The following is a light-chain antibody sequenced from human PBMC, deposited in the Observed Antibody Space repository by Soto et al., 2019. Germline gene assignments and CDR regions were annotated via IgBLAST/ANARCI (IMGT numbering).Light chain of an antibody. J-gene: IGKJ3*01. CDR2: GAS. V-gene: IGKV3-20*01. Sequence: VLTQFPDTLSLSPGERATLSCRASQSVSSSSLAWYPQKPGQAPRLFIYGASSRATGVPDRFSASGSGTDCTRTISRLEPEDVEVYYCQQYGRSTFTFGPGTKVDIK. CDR3: QQYGRSTFT. CDR1: QSVSSSS.